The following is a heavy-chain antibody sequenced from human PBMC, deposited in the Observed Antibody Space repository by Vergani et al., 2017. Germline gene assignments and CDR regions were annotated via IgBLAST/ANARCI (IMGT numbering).Heavy chain of an antibody. J-gene: IGHJ5*02. D-gene: IGHD6-19*01. CDR2: IHYSGNT. V-gene: IGHV4-59*11. Sequence: QLHLQESGPGLVKSSETLSLTCSVSFDSIRNLYCNWIRQPPGKGLEWIGSIHYSGNTNYNPSLKTRVTISVDTSKNQFSLTLTSVTAADTAVYYCASDTHSGQRADRWGQGILVTVTS. CDR1: FDSIRNLY. CDR3: ASDTHSGQRADR.